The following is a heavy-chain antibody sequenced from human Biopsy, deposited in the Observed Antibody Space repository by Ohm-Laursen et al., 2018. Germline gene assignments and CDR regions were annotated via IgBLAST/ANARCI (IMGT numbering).Heavy chain of an antibody. V-gene: IGHV3-7*01. D-gene: IGHD5-18*01. CDR3: ARAIGSSYGYLKGFDL. J-gene: IGHJ2*01. CDR2: IYRDGYER. CDR1: GFTFSDYC. Sequence: SLRLSCTASGFTFSDYCMSWVRQAPGKGLEWVAGIYRDGYERYYVDSVKGRFTISRDNAKRSLYLQMDSLRGADTAVYFCARAIGSSYGYLKGFDLWGRGTLVTVSS.